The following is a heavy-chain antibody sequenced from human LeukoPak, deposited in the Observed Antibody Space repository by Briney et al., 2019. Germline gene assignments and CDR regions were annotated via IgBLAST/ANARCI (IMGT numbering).Heavy chain of an antibody. J-gene: IGHJ4*02. D-gene: IGHD3-10*01. V-gene: IGHV4-34*01. CDR2: INHSGST. Sequence: SETLSLTCAVYGGSFSGYYWSWIRQPPGKGLEWIGEINHSGSTNYNPSLKSRVTISVDKSKNQSSLKLSSVTAADTAVYYCARLFFPYYYGSGSYYQYYFDYWGQGTLVTVSS. CDR3: ARLFFPYYYGSGSYYQYYFDY. CDR1: GGSFSGYY.